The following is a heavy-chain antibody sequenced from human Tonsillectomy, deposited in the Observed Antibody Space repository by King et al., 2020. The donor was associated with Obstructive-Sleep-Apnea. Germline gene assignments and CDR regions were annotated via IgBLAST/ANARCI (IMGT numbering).Heavy chain of an antibody. CDR3: ASSPMVRGVIITRFDY. J-gene: IGHJ4*02. CDR2: IIPILGIA. Sequence: VQLVQSGAEVKKPGSSVKVSCKASGGTFSSYAISWVRQAPGQGLEWMGGIIPILGIANYAQKFQGRVTITADKSTSTAYMELSSLRSEDTAMYYCASSPMVRGVIITRFDYWGQGTLVTVSS. CDR1: GGTFSSYA. D-gene: IGHD3-10*01. V-gene: IGHV1-69*04.